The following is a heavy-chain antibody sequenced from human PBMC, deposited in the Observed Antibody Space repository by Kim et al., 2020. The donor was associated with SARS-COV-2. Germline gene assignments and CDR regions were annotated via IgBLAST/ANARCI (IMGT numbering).Heavy chain of an antibody. J-gene: IGHJ4*02. CDR1: GFTFSSRA. D-gene: IGHD6-19*01. CDR2: VNNGGNA. Sequence: GGSLRLSCAASGFTFSSRAMSWVRQAPGKGPEWVSSVNNGGNAYYADSVKGRFTVSRDITRDTLYLQMNSLRAEDTALSFCAKDHPSSGWPAFDSWGQGT. V-gene: IGHV3-23*01. CDR3: AKDHPSSGWPAFDS.